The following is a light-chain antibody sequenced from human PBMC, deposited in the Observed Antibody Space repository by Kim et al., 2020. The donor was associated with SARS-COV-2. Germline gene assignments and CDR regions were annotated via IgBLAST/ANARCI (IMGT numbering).Light chain of an antibody. CDR3: QTWGTGINWV. CDR1: SGHSSYA. CDR2: LNSDGSH. J-gene: IGLJ3*02. Sequence: SVQLTCTLSSGHSSYAIAWHQQQPEKGPRYLMKLNSDGSHSKGDGIPDRFSGSSSGAERYLTISSLQSEDEADYYCQTWGTGINWVFGGGTQLTVL. V-gene: IGLV4-69*01.